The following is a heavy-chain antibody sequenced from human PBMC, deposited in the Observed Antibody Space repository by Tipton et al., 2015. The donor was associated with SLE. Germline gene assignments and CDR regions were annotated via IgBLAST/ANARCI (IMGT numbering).Heavy chain of an antibody. D-gene: IGHD1-14*01. CDR3: ARAGTGTAWGTFDI. CDR2: IYYSGST. V-gene: IGHV4-34*11. J-gene: IGHJ3*02. CDR1: GGSVSGYF. Sequence: TLSLTCAVSGGSVSGYFWSWIRQSPGTGLEWIGSIYYSGSTFNNPSLKSRVTISAVTSKNQFSLRVSSVTAADTAVYYCARAGTGTAWGTFDIWGPGTMVTVSS.